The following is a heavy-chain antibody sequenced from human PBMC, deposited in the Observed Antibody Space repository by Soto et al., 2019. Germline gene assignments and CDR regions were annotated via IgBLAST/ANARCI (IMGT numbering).Heavy chain of an antibody. Sequence: PGGSLRLSCEAFGFTFPKYAMSWVRQAPGRGLEWVSGISASGGRTLYSDSVRGRFSISKDMSKNMVSLQMNSLRVEDTAIYFCAKDPNGDYIGGFEFGGQGTMVTVSS. CDR3: AKDPNGDYIGGFEF. CDR2: ISASGGRT. V-gene: IGHV3-23*01. J-gene: IGHJ3*01. D-gene: IGHD4-17*01. CDR1: GFTFPKYA.